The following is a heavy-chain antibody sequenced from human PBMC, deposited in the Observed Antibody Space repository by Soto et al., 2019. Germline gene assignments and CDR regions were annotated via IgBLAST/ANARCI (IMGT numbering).Heavy chain of an antibody. CDR3: ARSNYYDSSGYSPPRDY. Sequence: QVQLVQSGAEVKKPGSSVKVSCKASGGTFSSYAISWVRQAPGQGLEWMGGIITIFGTANYAQKFQGRVTITADESTSTAYMELSSLRAEDTAVYYCARSNYYDSSGYSPPRDYWGQGTLVTVSS. D-gene: IGHD3-22*01. J-gene: IGHJ4*02. CDR2: IITIFGTA. CDR1: GGTFSSYA. V-gene: IGHV1-69*01.